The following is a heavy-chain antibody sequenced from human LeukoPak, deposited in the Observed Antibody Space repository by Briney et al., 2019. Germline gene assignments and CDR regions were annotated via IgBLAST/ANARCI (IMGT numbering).Heavy chain of an antibody. D-gene: IGHD3-10*01. CDR1: GFTFSSYS. Sequence: GGSLRLSCAASGFTFSSYSMNWVRQAPGKGLEWVSYISSSSSTIYYADSVKGRFTISRDNAKNSLYLQMNSLRAEDTAVYYCARDGFRIKGVFDYWGQGTLVTVSS. V-gene: IGHV3-48*01. J-gene: IGHJ4*02. CDR3: ARDGFRIKGVFDY. CDR2: ISSSSSTI.